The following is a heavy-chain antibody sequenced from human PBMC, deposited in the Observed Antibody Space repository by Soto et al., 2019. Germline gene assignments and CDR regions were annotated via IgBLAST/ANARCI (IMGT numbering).Heavy chain of an antibody. V-gene: IGHV3-23*01. CDR3: EKDREYYVRNWFDT. CDR2: ISGSGGST. D-gene: IGHD3-16*01. Sequence: GGSLRLSCAASGFTFSSYAMSWVRQAPGKGLEWVSAISGSGGSTYYADSVKGRFTISRDNSKNTLYLQMNSLRAEDTAVYYCEKDREYYVRNWFDTWGQGTLVTVSS. J-gene: IGHJ5*02. CDR1: GFTFSSYA.